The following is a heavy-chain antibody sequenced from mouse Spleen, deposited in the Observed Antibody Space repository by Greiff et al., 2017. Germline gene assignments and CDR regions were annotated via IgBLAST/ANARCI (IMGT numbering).Heavy chain of an antibody. Sequence: EVQRVESGGGLVKPGGSLKLSCAASGFTFSSYAMSWVRQTPEKRLEWVATISSGGSYTYYPDSVKGRFTISRDNAKNTLYLQMSSLRSEDTAMYYCARHDARATLYFDYWGQGTTLTVSS. CDR3: ARHDARATLYFDY. V-gene: IGHV5-9-3*01. CDR1: GFTFSSYA. CDR2: ISSGGSYT. J-gene: IGHJ2*01. D-gene: IGHD3-1*01.